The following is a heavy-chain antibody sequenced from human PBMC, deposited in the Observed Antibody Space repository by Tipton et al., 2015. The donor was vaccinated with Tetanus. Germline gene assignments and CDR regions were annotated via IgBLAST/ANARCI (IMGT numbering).Heavy chain of an antibody. D-gene: IGHD2-8*01. CDR2: IYPGDSDT. Sequence: QLVQSGAEVKKPRESLKISCKGSGYSFTHYWIGWVRQKPGKGLEWMGIIYPGDSDTRYSPSFQGQVTISVDKSINTAYLQWSSLKASDTSMFYCARAHCTDGVCNFDFWGQGALVTVAS. CDR1: GYSFTHYW. J-gene: IGHJ4*02. CDR3: ARAHCTDGVCNFDF. V-gene: IGHV5-51*01.